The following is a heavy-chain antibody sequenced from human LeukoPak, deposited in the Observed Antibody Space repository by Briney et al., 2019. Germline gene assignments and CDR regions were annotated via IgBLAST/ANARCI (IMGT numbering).Heavy chain of an antibody. CDR1: AGSISSSSYY. Sequence: SETLSLTCTDSAGSISSSSYYWGWIRQPPGKGLEWIGSIYYSGSTYYNPSLKSRVTISVDTSKNQFSLKLSSVTAADTAVYYCARRAIKQQLANWFDPWGQGTLVTVSS. CDR3: ARRAIKQQLANWFDP. D-gene: IGHD6-13*01. J-gene: IGHJ5*02. V-gene: IGHV4-39*01. CDR2: IYYSGST.